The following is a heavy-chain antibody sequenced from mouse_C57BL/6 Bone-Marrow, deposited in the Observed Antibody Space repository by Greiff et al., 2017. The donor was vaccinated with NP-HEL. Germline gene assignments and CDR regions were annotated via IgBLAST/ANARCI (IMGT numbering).Heavy chain of an antibody. Sequence: QVQPQQPGAELVKPGASVKLSCKASGYTFTSYWMHWVKQRPGQGLEWIGMIHPNSGSTNYNEKFKSKATLTVDKSSSTAYMQLSSLTSEDSAVYYCAREDYYYGSLYAMDYWGQGTSVTVSS. V-gene: IGHV1-64*01. CDR2: IHPNSGST. D-gene: IGHD1-1*01. CDR1: GYTFTSYW. CDR3: AREDYYYGSLYAMDY. J-gene: IGHJ4*01.